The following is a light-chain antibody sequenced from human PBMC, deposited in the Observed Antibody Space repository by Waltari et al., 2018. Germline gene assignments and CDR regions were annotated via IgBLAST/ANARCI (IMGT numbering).Light chain of an antibody. J-gene: IGLJ2*01. Sequence: SYELTQSPSVSVSPGQTASITCSGDNSGDKYVSWYQQKSGQSPALVTYQDTKRPSGTHRRFSGSNSGNTATLTISGTQTMDEGDYYCQTWDNRNGVVFGGGTKLTVL. CDR1: NSGDKY. CDR2: QDT. V-gene: IGLV3-1*01. CDR3: QTWDNRNGVV.